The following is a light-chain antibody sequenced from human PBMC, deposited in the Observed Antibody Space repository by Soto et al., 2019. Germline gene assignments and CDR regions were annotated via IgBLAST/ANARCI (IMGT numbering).Light chain of an antibody. CDR2: AAS. CDR1: QTVQFNY. V-gene: IGKV3-20*01. CDR3: QQYTGPPTT. J-gene: IGKJ5*01. Sequence: EIVLTQSPGTLCLSPGERATLCCKASQTVQFNYVAWYQQKPGQAPRLLINAASNRATGIPDRFNGSGSGTDFTLTITRLEPEDSAVYFCQQYTGPPTTFGQGTRLDIK.